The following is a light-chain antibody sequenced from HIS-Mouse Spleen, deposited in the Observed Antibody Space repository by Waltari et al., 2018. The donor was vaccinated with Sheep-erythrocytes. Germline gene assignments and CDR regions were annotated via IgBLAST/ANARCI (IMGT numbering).Light chain of an antibody. CDR3: SLYTSSSTLV. Sequence: QSALTQPASVSGSPGQSITISCPGTSSSVGGFHHFPWYQQPPGPAPKLMIYEVSNRPSGVPDRFSGSKSGNTASLTISGLQAEDEADYYCSLYTSSSTLVFGGGTKLTVL. CDR1: SSSVGGFHH. CDR2: EVS. J-gene: IGLJ2*01. V-gene: IGLV2-18*01.